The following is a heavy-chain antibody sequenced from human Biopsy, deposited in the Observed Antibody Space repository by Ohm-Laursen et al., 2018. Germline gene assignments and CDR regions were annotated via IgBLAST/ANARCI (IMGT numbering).Heavy chain of an antibody. V-gene: IGHV4-59*01. CDR3: ARDSRGGHLNTTLITGKNLDS. CDR2: IYYTGST. J-gene: IGHJ4*02. D-gene: IGHD3-16*01. CDR1: RDSISNYY. Sequence: DTLSLTCTVSRDSISNYYWTWIRQSPGKGLEWIVYIYYTGSTNYNPSVKSRVTISVDTSKNQFSLKLNSVTAADTAVYFCARDSRGGHLNTTLITGKNLDSWGQGILVTVSS.